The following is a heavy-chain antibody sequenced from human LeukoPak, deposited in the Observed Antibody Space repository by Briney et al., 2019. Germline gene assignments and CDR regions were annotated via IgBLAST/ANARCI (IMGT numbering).Heavy chain of an antibody. CDR2: IYSGGAT. CDR3: ASCRDGYNYLDY. V-gene: IGHV3-53*01. Sequence: GGSLRLSCAASGCTVSSNYMSWVRKAPGKGLEWVSVIYSGGATYYADSVKGRFTISRDNSKNTLSLQMNSLRVEDTAVYYCASCRDGYNYLDYWGQGTLVTVSS. D-gene: IGHD5-24*01. J-gene: IGHJ4*02. CDR1: GCTVSSNY.